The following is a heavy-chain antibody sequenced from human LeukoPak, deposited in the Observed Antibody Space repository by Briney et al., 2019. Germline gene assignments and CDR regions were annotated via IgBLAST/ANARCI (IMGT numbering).Heavy chain of an antibody. CDR2: LSGSGGSI. J-gene: IGHJ3*02. CDR3: VKGGYDVLTGFYPAFDI. D-gene: IGHD3-9*01. CDR1: GFTFSSYS. Sequence: GGSLRLSCAASGFTFSSYSMNWVRQAPGKGLEWISGLSGSGGSIYYADSVKGRFTISRDNSKNTLYLQMNSLRAEDTAVYHCVKGGYDVLTGFYPAFDIWGQGTMVTVSS. V-gene: IGHV3-23*01.